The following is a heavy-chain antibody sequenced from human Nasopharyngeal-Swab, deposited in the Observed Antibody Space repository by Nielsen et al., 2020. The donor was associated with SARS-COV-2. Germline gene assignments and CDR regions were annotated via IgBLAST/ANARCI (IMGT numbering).Heavy chain of an antibody. Sequence: WIRQPPGKGLEWVSSISSSSSYIYYADSVKGRFTISRDNAKNSPYLQMNSLRAEDTAVYYCASVLVVPAAIINWPYGMDVWGQGTTVTVSS. CDR2: ISSSSSYI. V-gene: IGHV3-21*01. J-gene: IGHJ6*02. CDR3: ASVLVVPAAIINWPYGMDV. D-gene: IGHD2-2*01.